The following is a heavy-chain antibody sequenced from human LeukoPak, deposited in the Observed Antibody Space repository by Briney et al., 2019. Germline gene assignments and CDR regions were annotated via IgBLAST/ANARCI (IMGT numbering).Heavy chain of an antibody. CDR3: AKGPQVGSGYHPDF. CDR2: INGSDDRT. D-gene: IGHD3-22*01. J-gene: IGHJ4*02. Sequence: GSLRLSCAASGFTFSGAAMTWVRQAPGKGLEWVSNINGSDDRTYYADSVKGRFTISRDYSKNTLRLQMSSLTVEGTAIYYCAKGPQVGSGYHPDFWGQGTLVTVSS. CDR1: GFTFSGAA. V-gene: IGHV3-23*01.